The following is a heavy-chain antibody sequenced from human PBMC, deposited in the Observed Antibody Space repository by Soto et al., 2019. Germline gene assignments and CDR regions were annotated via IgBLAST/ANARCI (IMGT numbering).Heavy chain of an antibody. J-gene: IGHJ6*02. V-gene: IGHV3-23*01. CDR1: GFTFSGFTFSSYA. CDR2: ISGTGVST. D-gene: IGHD1-1*01. CDR3: AKGGRPPREPFMDV. Sequence: GGSLRLSCAASGFTFSGFTFSSYAMTWVRQAPGKGLEWVSTISGTGVSTYYADSVKGRFTISRDNSKNTPYLRMNSLRAEDTAVYYCAKGGRPPREPFMDVWGQGTTVTVSS.